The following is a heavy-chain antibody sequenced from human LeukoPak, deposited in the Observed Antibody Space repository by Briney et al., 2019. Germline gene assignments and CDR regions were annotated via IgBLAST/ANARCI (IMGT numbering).Heavy chain of an antibody. CDR2: MHYSGST. Sequence: SETLSLTCTVSGGSISSTSHYWSWIRQPPGKGLEWIGSMHYSGSTYYNPSLKSRVTISVDTSKNQFSLKLTSVTAADTAVYYCARDTSGYDYDNWFDPWGQGTLVTVSS. D-gene: IGHD5-12*01. CDR3: ARDTSGYDYDNWFDP. J-gene: IGHJ5*02. V-gene: IGHV4-39*07. CDR1: GGSISSTSHY.